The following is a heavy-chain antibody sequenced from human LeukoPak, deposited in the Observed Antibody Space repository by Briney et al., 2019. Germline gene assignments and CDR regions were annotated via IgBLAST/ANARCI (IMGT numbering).Heavy chain of an antibody. CDR1: GFTFSSYS. Sequence: GGSLRLSCAASGFTFSSYSMNWVRQAPGKGLEWVSSISSSSSYIYYADSVKGRFTISRDNAKNSLYLQMNSLRADDTAVYYCARGVPKTSYYYYYMDVWGKGTTVTVSS. J-gene: IGHJ6*03. CDR2: ISSSSSYI. V-gene: IGHV3-21*01. D-gene: IGHD4-11*01. CDR3: ARGVPKTSYYYYYMDV.